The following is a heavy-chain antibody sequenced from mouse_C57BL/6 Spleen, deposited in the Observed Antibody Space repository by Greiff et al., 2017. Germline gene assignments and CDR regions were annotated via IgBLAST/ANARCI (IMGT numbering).Heavy chain of an antibody. J-gene: IGHJ2*01. CDR3: TRHYGSSYERYFDY. D-gene: IGHD1-1*01. CDR1: GFTFSDAW. V-gene: IGHV6-6*01. CDR2: IRNKANNHAT. Sequence: EVKVEESGGGLVQPGGSMKLSCAASGFTFSDAWMDWVRQSPEKGLEWVAEIRNKANNHATYYAESVKGRFTISRDDSKSSVYLQMNSLRAEDTGIYYCTRHYGSSYERYFDYWGQGTTLTVSS.